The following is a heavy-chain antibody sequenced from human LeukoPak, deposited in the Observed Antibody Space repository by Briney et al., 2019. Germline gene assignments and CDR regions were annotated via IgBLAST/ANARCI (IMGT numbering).Heavy chain of an antibody. V-gene: IGHV3-7*01. Sequence: PGGSLRLPCAASGFTFSSYWMSWVRQAPGKGLEWVANIKQDGSEKYYVDSVKGRFTISRDNAKNSLYLQMNSLRAEDTAVYYCARFRGTFMVVAASYYFDYWGQGTLVTVSS. CDR2: IKQDGSEK. D-gene: IGHD2-15*01. J-gene: IGHJ4*02. CDR1: GFTFSSYW. CDR3: ARFRGTFMVVAASYYFDY.